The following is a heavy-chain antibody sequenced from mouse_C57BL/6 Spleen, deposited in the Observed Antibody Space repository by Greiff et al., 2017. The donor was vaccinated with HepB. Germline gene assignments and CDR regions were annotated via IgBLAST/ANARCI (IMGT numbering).Heavy chain of an antibody. V-gene: IGHV1-69*01. CDR1: GYTFTSYW. CDR3: ARRTMVTYFDY. D-gene: IGHD2-13*01. CDR2: IDPSDSYT. J-gene: IGHJ2*01. Sequence: VQLQQPGAELVMPGASVKLSCKASGYTFTSYWMHWVKQRPGQGLEWIGEIDPSDSYTNYNQKFKGKSTLTVDKSSSTAYMQLSSLTSEDSAVYNCARRTMVTYFDYWGQGTTLTVSS.